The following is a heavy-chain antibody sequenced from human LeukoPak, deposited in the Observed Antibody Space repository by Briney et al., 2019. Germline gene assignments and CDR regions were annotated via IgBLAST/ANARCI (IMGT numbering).Heavy chain of an antibody. V-gene: IGHV4-61*02. CDR2: VFPSGST. J-gene: IGHJ2*01. Sequence: SETLSLICTVSGGSISSGSYYWTWLRQPAGNGLEWIGRVFPSGSTNYNPSLKSRVTVSVDTSKNQFSLKLSSVTAADTAVYYCARVFFYNDANSIDLWGRGTLVTVSS. CDR1: GGSISSGSYY. D-gene: IGHD1-1*01. CDR3: ARVFFYNDANSIDL.